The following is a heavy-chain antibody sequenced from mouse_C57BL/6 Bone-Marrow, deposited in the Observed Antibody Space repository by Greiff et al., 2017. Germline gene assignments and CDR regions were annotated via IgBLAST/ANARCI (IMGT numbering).Heavy chain of an antibody. D-gene: IGHD2-4*01. V-gene: IGHV1-64*01. J-gene: IGHJ4*01. CDR2: IHPNSGST. CDR3: ASPPPDDYDDYYAMDY. CDR1: GYTFTSYW. Sequence: QVQLQQPGAELVKPGASVKLSCKASGYTFTSYWMHWVKQRPGQGLEWIGMIHPNSGSTNYNEKFKSKATLPVDKSSSTAYMQLSSLTSEDSAVYYCASPPPDDYDDYYAMDYWGQGTSVTVSS.